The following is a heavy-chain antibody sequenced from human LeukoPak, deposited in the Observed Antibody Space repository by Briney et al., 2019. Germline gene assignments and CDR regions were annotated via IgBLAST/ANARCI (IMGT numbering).Heavy chain of an antibody. V-gene: IGHV1-24*01. CDR3: ATVSIIAVAGTPFDY. J-gene: IGHJ4*02. D-gene: IGHD6-19*01. Sequence: ASVKVSCKASGYTFTGYYMHWVRQAPGKGLEWMGGFDPEDGETIYAQKFQGRVTMTEDTSTDTAYMELSSLRSEDTAVYYCATVSIIAVAGTPFDYWGQGTLVTVSS. CDR1: GYTFTGYY. CDR2: FDPEDGET.